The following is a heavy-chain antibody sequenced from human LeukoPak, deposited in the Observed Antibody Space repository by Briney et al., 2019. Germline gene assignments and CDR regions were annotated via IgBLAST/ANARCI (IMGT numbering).Heavy chain of an antibody. CDR3: ARPSNSGSYYGGFDY. J-gene: IGHJ4*02. CDR2: IYPADSDT. V-gene: IGHV5-51*01. Sequence: GESLKISCKGSGYSFTSYWIGWVRQMPGKGLGWVGIIYPADSDTRYSPSFQGQVTISADKSINTAYLQWSSLKASDTAMYYCARPSNSGSYYGGFDYWGQGTLVTVSS. D-gene: IGHD1-26*01. CDR1: GYSFTSYW.